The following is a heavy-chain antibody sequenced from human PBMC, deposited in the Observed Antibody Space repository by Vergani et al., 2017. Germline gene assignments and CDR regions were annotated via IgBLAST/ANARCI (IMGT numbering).Heavy chain of an antibody. D-gene: IGHD2-15*01. J-gene: IGHJ6*02. V-gene: IGHV3-21*01. CDR1: GFTFSSYS. Sequence: EVQLVESGGGLVKPGGSLRLSCAASGFTFSSYSMNWVRQAPGKGLEWVSSISSSSSYIYYADSVKGRFNISRDNAKNSLCLQMNRLRAEDTAVYYCARVVGSHSGAGMDVWGQGTTVTVSS. CDR2: ISSSSSYI. CDR3: ARVVGSHSGAGMDV.